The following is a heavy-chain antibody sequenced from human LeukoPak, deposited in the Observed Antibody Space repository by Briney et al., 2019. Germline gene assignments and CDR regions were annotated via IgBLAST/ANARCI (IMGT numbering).Heavy chain of an antibody. V-gene: IGHV3-43D*03. CDR3: AKAPAGYYYYMDV. CDR1: GFTFDDYA. D-gene: IGHD6-13*01. CDR2: ISWDGGST. J-gene: IGHJ6*03. Sequence: HPRGSLRLSCAASGFTFDDYAMHWVRQAPGKGLEWVSLISWDGGSTYYADSVKGRFTISRDNSKNSLYLQMNSLRAEDTALYYCAKAPAGYYYYMDVWGKGTTVTVSS.